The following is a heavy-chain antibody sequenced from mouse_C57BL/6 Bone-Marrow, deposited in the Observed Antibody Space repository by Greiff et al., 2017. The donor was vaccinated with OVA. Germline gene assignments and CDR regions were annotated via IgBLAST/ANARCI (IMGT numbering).Heavy chain of an antibody. CDR2: IYPRSGNT. D-gene: IGHD1-1*01. CDR1: GYTFTSYG. Sequence: VQLQQSGAELARPGASVKLSCKASGYTFTSYGISWVKQRTGQGLEWIGEIYPRSGNTYYNEKFKGKATLTADKSSSTAYMELRSPTSEDSAVYFCAREDYYGSSWFAYWGQGTLVTVSA. J-gene: IGHJ3*01. CDR3: AREDYYGSSWFAY. V-gene: IGHV1-81*01.